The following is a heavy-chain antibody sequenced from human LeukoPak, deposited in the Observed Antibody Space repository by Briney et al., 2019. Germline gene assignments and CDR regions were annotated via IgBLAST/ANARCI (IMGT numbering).Heavy chain of an antibody. V-gene: IGHV3-21*01. CDR1: GFTFSSYS. CDR3: ARVEVTRFDY. J-gene: IGHJ4*02. CDR2: ISSSSSYI. D-gene: IGHD4-23*01. Sequence: GGSLRLSCAASGFTFSSYSMNWVRQAPGKGLEWDSSISSSSSYIYYADSVKGRFTISRDNAKNSLYLQMNSLRAEDTAVYYCARVEVTRFDYWGQGTLVTVSS.